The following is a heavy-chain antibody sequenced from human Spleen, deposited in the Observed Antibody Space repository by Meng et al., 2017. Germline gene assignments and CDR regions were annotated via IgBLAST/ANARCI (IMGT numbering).Heavy chain of an antibody. J-gene: IGHJ4*02. Sequence: GESLKISCAASGFTFSSYAMSWVRQAPGKGLEWVANIKQDGSEKYYVDSVKGRFTISRDNAKNSLYLQMNSLRAEDTAVYYCAREKNFDWLSTPVFDYWGQGTLVTVSS. CDR2: IKQDGSEK. CDR1: GFTFSSYA. D-gene: IGHD3-9*01. CDR3: AREKNFDWLSTPVFDY. V-gene: IGHV3-7*01.